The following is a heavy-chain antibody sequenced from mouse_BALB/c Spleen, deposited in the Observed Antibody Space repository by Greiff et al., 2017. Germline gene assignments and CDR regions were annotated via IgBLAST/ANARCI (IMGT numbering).Heavy chain of an antibody. J-gene: IGHJ3*01. CDR3: ARGNYRYGGFAD. D-gene: IGHD2-14*01. V-gene: IGHV5-17*02. CDR2: ISSGSSTI. Sequence: EVQLVESGGGLVQPGGSRKLSCAASGFTFSSFGMHWVRQAPEKGLEWVAYISSGSSTIYYADTVKGRFTISRDNPKNTLFLQMTSLRSEDTAMYYCARGNYRYGGFADWGQGTLVTVSA. CDR1: GFTFSSFG.